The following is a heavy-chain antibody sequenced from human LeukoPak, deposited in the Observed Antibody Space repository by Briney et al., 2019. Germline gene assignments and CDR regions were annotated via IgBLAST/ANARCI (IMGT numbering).Heavy chain of an antibody. J-gene: IGHJ3*02. CDR2: ISSSGSTI. D-gene: IGHD4-17*01. V-gene: IGHV3-11*01. CDR1: EFTFSAYY. Sequence: PGGSLRLSCAASEFTFSAYYMSWIRQPPGKGLEWVSYISSSGSTIYSAAPVKARFTISRKNAKNSRFRQMNSLRAEDPPVYSWASGFLCGDYLAGYAFDIWGQGTMVTVSS. CDR3: ASGFLCGDYLAGYAFDI.